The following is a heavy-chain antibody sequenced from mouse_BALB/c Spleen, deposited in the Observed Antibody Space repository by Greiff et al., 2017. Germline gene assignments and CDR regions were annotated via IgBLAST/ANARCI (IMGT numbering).Heavy chain of an antibody. J-gene: IGHJ4*01. V-gene: IGHV14-3*02. CDR3: AGIYYGYGSAMDY. CDR1: GFNIKDTY. Sequence: VQLQQSGAELVKPGASVKLSCTASGFNIKDTYMHWVKQRPEQGLEWIGRIDPANGNTKYDPKFQGKATITADTSSNTAYLQLSSLTSEDTAVYYCAGIYYGYGSAMDYWGQGTSVTVSS. D-gene: IGHD2-2*01. CDR2: IDPANGNT.